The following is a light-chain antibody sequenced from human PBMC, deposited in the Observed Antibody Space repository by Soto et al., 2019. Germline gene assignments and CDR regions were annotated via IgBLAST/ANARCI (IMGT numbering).Light chain of an antibody. CDR3: HHYET. V-gene: IGKV3-20*01. Sequence: DIVMTQSPATLSVAPGERVTFSCRASQGVSRKLAWYQHKPGQAPRLLIYGASSRATGIPDRFSGSGSGTDFTLTISRLEPEDFTVYYCHHYETFGQGTKVDIK. CDR1: QGVSRK. J-gene: IGKJ1*01. CDR2: GAS.